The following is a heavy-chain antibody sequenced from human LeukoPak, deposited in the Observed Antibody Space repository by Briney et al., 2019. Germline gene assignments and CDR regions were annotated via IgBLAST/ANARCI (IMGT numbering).Heavy chain of an antibody. J-gene: IGHJ5*02. Sequence: ASVKVSCKASGYTFSSYGISWVRQAPGQGPEWLGWINTNNGNTHYAQSLQDRVTLTTDTSTSTAYMELRSLKSDDTAVYYCARGVSGVTPPWGQGTLVIVSS. CDR3: ARGVSGVTPP. CDR1: GYTFSSYG. CDR2: INTNNGNT. D-gene: IGHD4-23*01. V-gene: IGHV1-18*01.